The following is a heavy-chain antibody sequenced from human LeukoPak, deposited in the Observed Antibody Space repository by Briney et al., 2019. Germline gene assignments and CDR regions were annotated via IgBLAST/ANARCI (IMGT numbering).Heavy chain of an antibody. J-gene: IGHJ5*02. D-gene: IGHD5/OR15-5a*01. CDR1: GGSISRSSSY. CDR3: ARRRTVSTTGRFDP. Sequence: PSETLSLTCTVSGGSISRSSSYWGWIRQPPGKGLEWIGSIYYSGNTYYNPSLRSRVNISVDTSKNQVSLKLSSVTAADTAVYYCARRRTVSTTGRFDPCGQGILVTVSS. V-gene: IGHV4-39*01. CDR2: IYYSGNT.